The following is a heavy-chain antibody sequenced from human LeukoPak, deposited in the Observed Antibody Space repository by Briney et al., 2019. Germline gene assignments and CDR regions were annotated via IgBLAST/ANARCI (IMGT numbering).Heavy chain of an antibody. D-gene: IGHD3-3*01. CDR3: ARGTKVFGGVIKGFPFDN. CDR1: GFTVSNNY. CDR2: IYSGGST. V-gene: IGHV3-66*02. Sequence: GGSLRLSCAASGFTVSNNYMSWVRQAPGKGLEWVSVIYSGGSTYYADSVKGRFTISRDNSKNTLYLQMNSLRAEDTAVYYCARGTKVFGGVIKGFPFDNWGQGTLVTVSS. J-gene: IGHJ4*02.